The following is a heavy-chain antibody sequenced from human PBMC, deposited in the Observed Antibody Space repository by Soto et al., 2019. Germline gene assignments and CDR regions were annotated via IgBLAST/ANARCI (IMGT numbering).Heavy chain of an antibody. V-gene: IGHV3-30-3*01. Sequence: GGSLRLSCAASGFTFSSYAMHWVRQAPGKGLEWVAVISYDGSNKYYADSVKGRFTISRDNSKNTLYLQMNSLRAEDTAVYYCAKDPAHDYGDYFYYWGQGTLVTVSS. CDR1: GFTFSSYA. CDR3: AKDPAHDYGDYFYY. CDR2: ISYDGSNK. J-gene: IGHJ4*02. D-gene: IGHD4-17*01.